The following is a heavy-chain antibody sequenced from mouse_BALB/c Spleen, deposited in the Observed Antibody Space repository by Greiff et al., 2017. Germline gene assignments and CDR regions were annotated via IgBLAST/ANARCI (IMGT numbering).Heavy chain of an antibody. CDR3: ARGRGYPAY. CDR1: GFTFSDYY. Sequence: EVKLMESGGGLVKPGGSLKLSCAASGFTFSDYYMYWVRQTPEKRLEWVATISDGGSYTYYPDSVKGRFTISRDNAKNNLYLQMSSLKSEDTAMYYCARGRGYPAYWGQGTLVTVSA. CDR2: ISDGGSYT. V-gene: IGHV5-4*02. D-gene: IGHD2-2*01. J-gene: IGHJ3*01.